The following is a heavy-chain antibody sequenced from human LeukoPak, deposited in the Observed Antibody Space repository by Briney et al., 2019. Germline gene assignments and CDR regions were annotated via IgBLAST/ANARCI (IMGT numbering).Heavy chain of an antibody. D-gene: IGHD6-19*01. V-gene: IGHV3-21*01. CDR2: ISGSSSYI. J-gene: IGHJ5*02. Sequence: GGSLRLSCAASGFTFSSYSMNWIRQAPGEGLEWVSSISGSSSYIYYADSVKGRFTISRANAKNSLYLQMNSLRAEDTAVYYCARDQSSVAGTTYNWFDPWGQGTLVTVSS. CDR1: GFTFSSYS. CDR3: ARDQSSVAGTTYNWFDP.